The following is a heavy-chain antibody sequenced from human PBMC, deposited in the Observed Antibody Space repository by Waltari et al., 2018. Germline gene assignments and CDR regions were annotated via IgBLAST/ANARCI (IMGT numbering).Heavy chain of an antibody. Sequence: QVQLQESGPGLVKPSETLSLTCTVSGGSISSYYWSWIRQPPGKGLEWIGYIYYSGSTNYNPYLKSRVTISVDTSKNQFSLKLSSVTAADTAVYYCARVMTGYYHYFDYWGQGTLVTVSS. CDR3: ARVMTGYYHYFDY. CDR1: GGSISSYY. CDR2: IYYSGST. J-gene: IGHJ4*02. V-gene: IGHV4-59*01. D-gene: IGHD3-9*01.